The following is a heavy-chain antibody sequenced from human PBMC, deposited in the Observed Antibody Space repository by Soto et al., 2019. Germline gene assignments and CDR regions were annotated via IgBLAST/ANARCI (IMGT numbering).Heavy chain of an antibody. V-gene: IGHV3-15*01. D-gene: IGHD1-26*01. Sequence: AGXSLRLSCAASGFTFINAWVSWFRQAPVNGLEWVGRIKSKTDGGTTDYAAPVKGRFTISRDDSKNTLYLQMNSLKTEDTAVYYCTTDLVLWAEGDAFDIWGQGAMVTVSS. CDR1: GFTFINAW. CDR3: TTDLVLWAEGDAFDI. CDR2: IKSKTDGGTT. J-gene: IGHJ3*02.